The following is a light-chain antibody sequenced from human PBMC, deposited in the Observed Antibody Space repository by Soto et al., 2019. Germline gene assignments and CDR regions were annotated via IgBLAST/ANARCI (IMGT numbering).Light chain of an antibody. J-gene: IGLJ2*01. CDR2: EVS. Sequence: QSALTQPASVSGSPGQSITLSCTGTNSDINDYNSVSWYQQHPDKAPRLMIYEVSSRPSGVSDRFSGSKSGNTASLTTSELQAEDEATYYCSSYTSTKTVILGGGTKLTVL. CDR1: NSDINDYNS. V-gene: IGLV2-14*01. CDR3: SSYTSTKTVI.